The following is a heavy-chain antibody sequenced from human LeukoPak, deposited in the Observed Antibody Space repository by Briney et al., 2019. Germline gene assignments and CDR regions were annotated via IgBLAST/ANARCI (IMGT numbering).Heavy chain of an antibody. CDR1: GGSFSDYY. CDR2: INHSGST. J-gene: IGHJ5*02. D-gene: IGHD4-17*01. Sequence: SETLSPTCAVYGGSFSDYYWSWIRQPPGKGLEWIGEINHSGSTNYSPSLKSRVTISVDTSKKQFSLKLSSVTAADTAVYYCARHYFSTLTTLLRGVKKQKSRFDPWGQGTLVTVSS. CDR3: ARHYFSTLTTLLRGVKKQKSRFDP. V-gene: IGHV4-34*01.